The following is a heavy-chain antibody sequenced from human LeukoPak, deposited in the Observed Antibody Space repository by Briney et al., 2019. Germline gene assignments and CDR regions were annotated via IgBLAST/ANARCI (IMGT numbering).Heavy chain of an antibody. CDR1: GYTFTSYG. CDR2: ISAYNGNT. D-gene: IGHD2-2*01. V-gene: IGHV1-18*01. CDR3: ARDRSSNRYCSSTSCYQDDAFDI. J-gene: IGHJ3*02. Sequence: GASVKVSCKASGYTFTSYGIIWVRQAPGQGLEWMGWISAYNGNTNYAQKLQGRVTMTTDTSTSTAYMELRSLRSDDTAVYYCARDRSSNRYCSSTSCYQDDAFDIWGQGTMVTVSS.